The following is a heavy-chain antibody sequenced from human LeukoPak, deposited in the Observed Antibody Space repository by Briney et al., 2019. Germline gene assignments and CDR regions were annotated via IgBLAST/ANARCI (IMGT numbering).Heavy chain of an antibody. CDR1: AYTLTELS. D-gene: IGHD1-26*01. J-gene: IGHJ4*02. V-gene: IGHV1-24*01. CDR3: ATRGRDIVGVQIDY. CDR2: FDPEDGET. Sequence: GASVKVSCKVSAYTLTELSMHWVRQAPGKGLEWVGGFDPEDGETIYAQKFQGRVTMTEDTSTDTAYMELSSLRSEDTAVYYCATRGRDIVGVQIDYWGQGTLVTVSS.